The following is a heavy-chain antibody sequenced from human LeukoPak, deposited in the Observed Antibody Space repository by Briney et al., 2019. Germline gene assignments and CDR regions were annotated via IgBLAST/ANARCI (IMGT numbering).Heavy chain of an antibody. CDR1: GFTFVNYG. D-gene: IGHD1-26*01. Sequence: GGSLRLSCAASGFTFVNYGFHWVRQAPVKALEWVAFISYNGNQKYGDSVKGRFTISRDNSKNTLYLQVNGLRPEDTAVYYCARGWEGYFDYWGQGTLVTVSS. J-gene: IGHJ4*02. V-gene: IGHV3-30-3*01. CDR3: ARGWEGYFDY. CDR2: ISYNGNQ.